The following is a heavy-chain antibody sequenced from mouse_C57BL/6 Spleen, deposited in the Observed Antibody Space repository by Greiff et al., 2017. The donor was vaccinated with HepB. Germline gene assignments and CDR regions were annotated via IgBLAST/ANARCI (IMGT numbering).Heavy chain of an antibody. V-gene: IGHV1-82*01. CDR2: IYPGDGDT. CDR3: ARLDWDGVVY. CDR1: GYAFSSSW. D-gene: IGHD4-1*01. J-gene: IGHJ2*01. Sequence: QVQLQQSGPELVKPGASVKISCKASGYAFSSSWMNWVKQRPGKGLEWIGRIYPGDGDTNYNGKFKGKATLTADKSSSTAYMQLSSLTSEDSAVYFCARLDWDGVVYWGQGTTLTVSS.